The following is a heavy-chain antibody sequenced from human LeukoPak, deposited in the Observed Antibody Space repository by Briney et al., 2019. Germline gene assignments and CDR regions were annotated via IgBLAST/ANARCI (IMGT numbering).Heavy chain of an antibody. CDR2: IIPIFGTA. D-gene: IGHD2-15*01. CDR3: ARAPGYCSGGSCSNWFDP. CDR1: GGTFSSYA. Sequence: GSSVKVSCKASGGTFSSYAISWVRQAPGQGLELMGGIIPIFGTANYAQKFQGRVTITTDESTSTAYMELSSLRSEDTAVYYCARAPGYCSGGSCSNWFDPWGQGTLVTVSS. J-gene: IGHJ5*02. V-gene: IGHV1-69*05.